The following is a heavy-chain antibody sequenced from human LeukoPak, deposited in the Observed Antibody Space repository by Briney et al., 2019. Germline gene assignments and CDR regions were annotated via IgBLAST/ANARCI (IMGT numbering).Heavy chain of an antibody. CDR3: ARANRDTPGLGDY. CDR1: GGTFSSSA. D-gene: IGHD3-16*01. V-gene: IGHV1-69*05. CDR2: IIPIFGTA. J-gene: IGHJ4*02. Sequence: GSSVKVSCKASGGTFSSSAITWVRQAPGQGLEWMGGIIPIFGTANYAQKLQGRVTITTDESTSTAYMELSSLRSEDTAMYYCARANRDTPGLGDYWGQGALVTVSS.